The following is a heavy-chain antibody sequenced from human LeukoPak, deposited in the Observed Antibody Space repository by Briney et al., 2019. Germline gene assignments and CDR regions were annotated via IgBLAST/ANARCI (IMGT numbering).Heavy chain of an antibody. J-gene: IGHJ4*02. V-gene: IGHV1-18*01. CDR1: GGTFSSYA. CDR2: ISAYNGNT. D-gene: IGHD1-26*01. CDR3: ARGQVGAAYSF. Sequence: ASVKVSCKVSGGTFSSYAISWVRQAPGQGLEWMEWISAYNGNTNYAQKLQGRVTMTTDTSTSTAYMELRSLRSDDTAVYYCARGQVGAAYSFWGQGTLVTVSS.